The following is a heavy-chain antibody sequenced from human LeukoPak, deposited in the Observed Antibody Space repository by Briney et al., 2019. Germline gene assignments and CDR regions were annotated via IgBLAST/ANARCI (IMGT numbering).Heavy chain of an antibody. V-gene: IGHV4-34*01. CDR2: INHSGST. CDR1: GGSFSGYY. CDR3: ARVRRYYDFWSGYTYYFDY. Sequence: SPSETLSLTCAVYGGSFSGYYWSWIRQPPGKGLEWIGEINHSGSTNYNPSLKSRVTISVDTSKNQFSLKLSSVTAADMAVYYCARVRRYYDFWSGYTYYFDYWGQGTLVTVSS. D-gene: IGHD3-3*01. J-gene: IGHJ4*02.